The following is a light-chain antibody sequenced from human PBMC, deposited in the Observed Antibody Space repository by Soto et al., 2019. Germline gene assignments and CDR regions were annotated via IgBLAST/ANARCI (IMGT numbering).Light chain of an antibody. V-gene: IGKV1-27*01. J-gene: IGKJ1*01. CDR1: QDITTY. CDR3: QKYNSYGT. CDR2: AAS. Sequence: IQMTQSQSSLSASIGARVTITGRASQDITTYLACYRQRPGKVPKLLIYAASTLQAGVPSRFSGSGSGTDFTLTIRSLQPDDFATYYCQKYNSYGTFAQGTQVE.